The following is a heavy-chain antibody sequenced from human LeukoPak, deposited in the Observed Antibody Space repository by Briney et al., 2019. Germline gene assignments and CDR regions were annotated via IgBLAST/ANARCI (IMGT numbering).Heavy chain of an antibody. CDR3: AKGLVRGYSYGYVY. CDR1: GFTFSSYW. Sequence: GGSLRLSCAASGFTFSSYWMSWVRQAPGKGLEWVSAISGSGGSTYYADSVKGRFTISRDNSKNTLYLQMNSLRAEDTAVYYCAKGLVRGYSYGYVYWGQGTLVTVSS. V-gene: IGHV3-23*01. J-gene: IGHJ4*02. D-gene: IGHD5-18*01. CDR2: ISGSGGST.